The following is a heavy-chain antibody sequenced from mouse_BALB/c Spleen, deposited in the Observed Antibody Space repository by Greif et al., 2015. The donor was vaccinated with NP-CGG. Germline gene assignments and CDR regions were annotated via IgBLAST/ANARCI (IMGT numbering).Heavy chain of an antibody. CDR3: ASYYYGSSYAMDY. V-gene: IGHV1-7*01. CDR2: INPSTGYT. J-gene: IGHJ4*01. Sequence: ESGAELAKPGASVKMSCKASGYTFTSCWMHWVKQRPGQGLEWIGYINPSTGYTEYNQKFKDKATLTADKSSSTAYMQLSSLTSEDSAVYYCASYYYGSSYAMDYWGQGTSVTVSS. D-gene: IGHD1-1*01. CDR1: GYTFTSCW.